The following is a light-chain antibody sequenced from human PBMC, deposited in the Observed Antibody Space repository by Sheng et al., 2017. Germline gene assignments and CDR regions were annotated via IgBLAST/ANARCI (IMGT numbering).Light chain of an antibody. CDR3: QQIYSATMYT. V-gene: IGKV1-39*01. CDR1: ESISTS. J-gene: IGKJ2*01. CDR2: AAS. Sequence: DIQMTQSPSSLSASVGDRVTITCRASESISTSLCWFQQKPGKAPKLLIYAASSLHSGVPSRFSGSGSGTDFTLTISSLQHEDFATYYCQQIYSATMYTFGQGTKVEMK.